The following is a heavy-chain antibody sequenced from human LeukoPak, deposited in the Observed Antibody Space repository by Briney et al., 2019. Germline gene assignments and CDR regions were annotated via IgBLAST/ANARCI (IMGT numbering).Heavy chain of an antibody. CDR2: IYYSGST. Sequence: PSETLSLTCTVSGGSISSSSYYWGWIRQPPGKGLEWIGSIYYSGSTYYNPSLESRVTISVDTSKNQFSLKLSSVTAADTAVYYCASTEAGSGSLPTYYYYMDVWGKGTTVTVSS. CDR1: GGSISSSSYY. CDR3: ASTEAGSGSLPTYYYYMDV. J-gene: IGHJ6*03. D-gene: IGHD3-10*01. V-gene: IGHV4-39*01.